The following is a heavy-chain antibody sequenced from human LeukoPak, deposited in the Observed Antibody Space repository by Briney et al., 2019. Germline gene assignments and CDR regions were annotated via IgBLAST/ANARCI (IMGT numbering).Heavy chain of an antibody. D-gene: IGHD3-22*01. V-gene: IGHV1-69*13. J-gene: IGHJ4*02. CDR2: IIPIFGTA. CDR1: GGTFSSYA. Sequence: ASVKVSCKASGGTFSSYAISWVRQAPGQGLEWMGGIIPIFGTANYAQKFQGRVTITADESTSTAYMELSSLRSEDTAVYYCARDRSLDLRYDSSGYYDYWGQGTLVTVSS. CDR3: ARDRSLDLRYDSSGYYDY.